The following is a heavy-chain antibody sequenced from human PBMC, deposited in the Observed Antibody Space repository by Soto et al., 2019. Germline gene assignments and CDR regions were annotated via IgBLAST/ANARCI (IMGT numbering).Heavy chain of an antibody. J-gene: IGHJ4*02. CDR1: GGTFSSYA. V-gene: IGHV1-69*01. CDR2: IIPIFGTA. CDR3: VRVGLLGKVKYYFDY. D-gene: IGHD2-15*01. Sequence: QVQLVQSGAEVKKPGSSVKVSCKASGGTFSSYAISWVRQAPGQGLEWMGGIIPIFGTANYAQKFQGRVTITADESTSTAYMELSSLRSEDTAVYYCVRVGLLGKVKYYFDYWGQGTLVTVSS.